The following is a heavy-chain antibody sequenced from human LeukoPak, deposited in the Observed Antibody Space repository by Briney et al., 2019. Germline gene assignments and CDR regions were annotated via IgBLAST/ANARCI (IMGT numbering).Heavy chain of an antibody. V-gene: IGHV4-39*01. D-gene: IGHD1-1*01. CDR2: IYYSGST. CDR3: AKTETTSGTLADAFDI. J-gene: IGHJ3*02. Sequence: SETLSLTCSVSGGSISSSTYYWGWIRQPPGKGLEWIGSIYYSGSTYYNPSLKSRFTISVDTSKNQFSLKLSSVTATDTAVYYCAKTETTSGTLADAFDIWGQGTMVTVSS. CDR1: GGSISSSTYY.